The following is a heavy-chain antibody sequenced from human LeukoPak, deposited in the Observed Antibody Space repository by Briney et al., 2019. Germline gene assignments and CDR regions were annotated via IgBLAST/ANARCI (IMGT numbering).Heavy chain of an antibody. CDR3: ARHGVGATTEDAFDI. CDR1: GYRFSNYW. CDR2: VYPGDSGT. D-gene: IGHD1-26*01. J-gene: IGHJ3*02. V-gene: IGHV5-51*01. Sequence: GEPLKISCKGSGYRFSNYWIAWVRQMAGKGLEWMGIVYPGDSGTRYSPSFQGEVTISADESISTAYLQWSSLKASDTAFYYCARHGVGATTEDAFDIWGQGTLVTVS.